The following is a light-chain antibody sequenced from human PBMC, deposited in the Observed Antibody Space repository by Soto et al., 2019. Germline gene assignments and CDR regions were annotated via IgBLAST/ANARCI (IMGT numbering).Light chain of an antibody. J-gene: IGKJ4*01. CDR3: QQYNSYSIS. CDR2: KAS. Sequence: IQMTQSPSNMYARVGARVTITCRASQGISSFLAWYQQKPGKAPNLLIYKASSLESGVPSRFSGSGSGTEFTLTISSLQPDDFATYYCQQYNSYSISFGGGTEVDI. CDR1: QGISSF. V-gene: IGKV1-5*03.